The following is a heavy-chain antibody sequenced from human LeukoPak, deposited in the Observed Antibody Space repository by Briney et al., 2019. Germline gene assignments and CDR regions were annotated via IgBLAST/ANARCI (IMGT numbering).Heavy chain of an antibody. CDR3: ARGLEWLFNY. CDR1: GFTFSSYS. Sequence: GRSLRLSCAASGFTFSSYSMNWVRQAPGKGLEWVSYISSSSSTIYYADSVKGRFTISRDNAKNSLYLQMNSLRAEDTAVYYCARGLEWLFNYWGQGTLVTVSS. CDR2: ISSSSSTI. D-gene: IGHD3-3*01. J-gene: IGHJ4*02. V-gene: IGHV3-48*04.